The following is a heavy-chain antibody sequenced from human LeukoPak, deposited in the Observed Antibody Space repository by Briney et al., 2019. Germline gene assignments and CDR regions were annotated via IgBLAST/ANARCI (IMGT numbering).Heavy chain of an antibody. CDR2: IRYDGSNK. Sequence: GGSLRLSCAASGFTFSSYGMHWVRQAPGKGLEWVAFIRYDGSNKYYADSVKGRFTISRDNSKDTLYLQMNSLRAEDTAVYYCPKNHVTVPNGDWFGPLGQGTLVTVSS. CDR1: GFTFSSYG. V-gene: IGHV3-30*02. J-gene: IGHJ5*02. D-gene: IGHD2-21*02. CDR3: PKNHVTVPNGDWFGP.